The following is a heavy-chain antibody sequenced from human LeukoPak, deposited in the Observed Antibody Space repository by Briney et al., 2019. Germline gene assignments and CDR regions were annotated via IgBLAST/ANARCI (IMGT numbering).Heavy chain of an antibody. CDR2: IIPIFGTA. Sequence: SVKVSRKASGGTFSSYAISWVRQAPGQGLEWMGRIIPIFGTANYAQKFQGRVTITTDESTSTAYMELSSLRSEDTAVYYCAREGSNAFDIWGQGTMVTVSS. V-gene: IGHV1-69*05. CDR3: AREGSNAFDI. J-gene: IGHJ3*02. CDR1: GGTFSSYA.